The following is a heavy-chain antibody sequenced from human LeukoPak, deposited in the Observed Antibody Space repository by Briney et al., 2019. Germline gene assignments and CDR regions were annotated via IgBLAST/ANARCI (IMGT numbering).Heavy chain of an antibody. CDR3: ARERNGEDY. J-gene: IGHJ4*02. D-gene: IGHD2-8*01. CDR1: GGSFIGYY. CDR2: INHSGSN. V-gene: IGHV4-34*01. Sequence: SETLSLTCAVYGGSFIGYYWSWIRQPPGKGLEWIGEINHSGSNKYNPSLKSRVTISVDTSKNQFSLKLSSVTAADTAVYYCARERNGEDYWGQGTVVTVSS.